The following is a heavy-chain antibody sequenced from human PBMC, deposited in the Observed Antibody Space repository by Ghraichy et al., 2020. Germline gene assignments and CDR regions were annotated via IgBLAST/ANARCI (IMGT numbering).Heavy chain of an antibody. D-gene: IGHD6-19*01. CDR3: ARDLYSSGYNAFDI. J-gene: IGHJ3*02. CDR1: GFTFSSYS. CDR2: ISSSSSYI. V-gene: IGHV3-21*01. Sequence: GGSLRLSCAASGFTFSSYSMNWVRQAPGKGLEWVSSISSSSSYIYYADSVKVRFTISRDNAKNSLYLQMNSLRAEDTAVYYCARDLYSSGYNAFDIWGQGTMVTVSS.